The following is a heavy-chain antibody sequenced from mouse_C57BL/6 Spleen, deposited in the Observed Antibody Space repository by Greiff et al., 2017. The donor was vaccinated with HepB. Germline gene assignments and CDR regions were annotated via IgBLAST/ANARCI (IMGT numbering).Heavy chain of an antibody. Sequence: QVQLQQPGAELVKPGASVKMSCKASGYTFTSYWITWMKQRPGQGLEWIGDIYPGSGSTNYNEKFKSKSTLTVDTSSSTAYMQLSSLTSEDSAVYYCARALYSNWGYWGQGTTLTVSS. D-gene: IGHD2-5*01. J-gene: IGHJ2*01. V-gene: IGHV1-55*01. CDR2: IYPGSGST. CDR3: ARALYSNWGY. CDR1: GYTFTSYW.